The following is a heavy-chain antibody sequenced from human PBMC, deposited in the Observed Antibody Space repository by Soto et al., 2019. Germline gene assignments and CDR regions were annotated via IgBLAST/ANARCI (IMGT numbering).Heavy chain of an antibody. CDR2: IHYNGNT. D-gene: IGHD2-2*03. CDR3: AREGNLGRWIQPLDS. J-gene: IGHJ4*02. CDR1: GETMRSYS. Sequence: PSETLFLTCAVSGETMRSYSWSWIRQPPGKGLEWIGNIHYNGNTKYSPSLKSRVTMSVDTSKNHFSLKLISVTTADTAVYFCAREGNLGRWIQPLDSWGQGTLVTVSS. V-gene: IGHV4-59*01.